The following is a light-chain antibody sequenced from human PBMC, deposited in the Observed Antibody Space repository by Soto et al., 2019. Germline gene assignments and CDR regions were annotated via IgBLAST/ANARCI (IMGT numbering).Light chain of an antibody. J-gene: IGKJ2*01. CDR1: QSVTHSH. V-gene: IGKV3-20*01. CDR2: GAS. Sequence: EIGLTQSPGTLSLSPGERATLSCRASQSVTHSHLAWDQQKPGQAPRLLIYGASNRVTAIPDRFSGRGSGTLFPRTISELEPEDYAVDYCQPYGDSPHTFGQGTKLEIK. CDR3: QPYGDSPHT.